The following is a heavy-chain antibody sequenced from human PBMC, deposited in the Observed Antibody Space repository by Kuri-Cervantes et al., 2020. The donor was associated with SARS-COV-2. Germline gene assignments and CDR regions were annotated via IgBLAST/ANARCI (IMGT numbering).Heavy chain of an antibody. J-gene: IGHJ4*02. CDR2: IYYGGST. CDR1: GGSISSYY. CDR3: ARVSRPYYFDY. Sequence: GSLRLSCTVSGGSISSYYWSWIRQPPGKGLEWIGYIYYGGSTNYNPSLKSRVTISVDTSKNQFSLKLSSVTAADTAVYYCARVSRPYYFDYWGQGTLVTVSS. V-gene: IGHV4-59*01.